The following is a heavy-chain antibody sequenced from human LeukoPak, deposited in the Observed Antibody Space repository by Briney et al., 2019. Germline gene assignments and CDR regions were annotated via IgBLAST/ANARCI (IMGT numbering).Heavy chain of an antibody. D-gene: IGHD6-6*01. CDR1: GFTFSSYE. Sequence: PGGSLRLSCGASGFTFSSYEMNWVRQAPGKGVEWVSYISSGGSAIYYADSVKGRFTISRDNAKNSLYLQMNSLRAEDTAVYYCARNDYSSSSYFYWGQGTLVTVSS. V-gene: IGHV3-48*03. CDR2: ISSGGSAI. CDR3: ARNDYSSSSYFY. J-gene: IGHJ4*02.